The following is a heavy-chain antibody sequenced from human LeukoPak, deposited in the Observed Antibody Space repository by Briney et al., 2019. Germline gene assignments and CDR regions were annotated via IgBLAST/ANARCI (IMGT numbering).Heavy chain of an antibody. D-gene: IGHD4-17*01. CDR1: GGSFSGYY. CDR2: INHSGST. Sequence: SETLSLTCAGYGGSFSGYYWSWIRQPPGKGLEGMGEINHSGSTNYTPSLMRRVTISVDTSKNQFSLKLSSVTAADTAVYYCARYATVVSYFDYWGQGTLVTASS. CDR3: ARYATVVSYFDY. J-gene: IGHJ4*02. V-gene: IGHV4-34*01.